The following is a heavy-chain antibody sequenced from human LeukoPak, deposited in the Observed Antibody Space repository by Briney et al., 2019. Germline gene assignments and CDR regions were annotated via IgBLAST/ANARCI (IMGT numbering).Heavy chain of an antibody. CDR2: IYYSGVT. J-gene: IGHJ4*02. CDR1: SGSISGHY. CDR3: ARRAPDFDY. V-gene: IGHV4-59*08. Sequence: SETLSLTCTVSSGSISGHYWSWVRQPPGKGLEWIAYIYYSGVTKYNPSLKSRVTISVDTSKNQFSLKLSSVTAADTAVYYCARRAPDFDYWGQGTLVTVSS.